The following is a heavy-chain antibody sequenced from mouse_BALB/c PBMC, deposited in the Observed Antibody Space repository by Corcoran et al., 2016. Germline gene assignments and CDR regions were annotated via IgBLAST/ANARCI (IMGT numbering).Heavy chain of an antibody. CDR3: ARGSTVVATYYYAMDY. CDR1: GYSFTGYT. CDR2: INPYNGGT. D-gene: IGHD1-1*01. Sequence: EVQLQQSGPELVKPGASMKISCKASGYSFTGYTMHWVKQIHGKNLEWIGLINPYNGGTSYNQKFKGKATLTVDKSSSTAYMELLSLTSEDSAVYYCARGSTVVATYYYAMDYWGQGTSVTVSS. V-gene: IGHV1-18*01. J-gene: IGHJ4*01.